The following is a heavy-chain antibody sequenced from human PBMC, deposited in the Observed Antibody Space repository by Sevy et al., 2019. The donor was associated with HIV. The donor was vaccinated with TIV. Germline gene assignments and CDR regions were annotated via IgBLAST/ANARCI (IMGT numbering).Heavy chain of an antibody. D-gene: IGHD3-10*01. V-gene: IGHV3-73*01. CDR2: IRIKANNYAT. CDR1: GFTFSGSA. CDR3: TSNSEY. J-gene: IGHJ4*02. Sequence: GGSLRLSCAASGFTFSGSAMHWVRQASGKGLEWVCRIRIKANNYATSCAASVKGRFTISRDDSKNAAYLQMNNLKTEDTAVYYCTSNSEYWGQGIQVTVSS.